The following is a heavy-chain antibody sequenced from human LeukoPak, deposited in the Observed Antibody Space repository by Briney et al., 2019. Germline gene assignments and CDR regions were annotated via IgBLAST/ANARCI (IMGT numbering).Heavy chain of an antibody. Sequence: GASVKVSCKASGGTFSSYAISWVRQAPGQGLEWMGGIIPIFGTANYAQKFQGRVTITADKSTSTAYMELSSLRSEDTAVYYCARGSGNYSDYYYMDVWGKGTTVTVSS. D-gene: IGHD1-7*01. CDR1: GGTFSSYA. CDR3: ARGSGNYSDYYYMDV. CDR2: IIPIFGTA. V-gene: IGHV1-69*06. J-gene: IGHJ6*03.